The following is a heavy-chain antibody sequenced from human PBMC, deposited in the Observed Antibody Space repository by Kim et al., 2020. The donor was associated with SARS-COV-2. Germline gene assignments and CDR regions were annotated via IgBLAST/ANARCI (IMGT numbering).Heavy chain of an antibody. CDR1: GFTFRSYS. D-gene: IGHD6-13*01. Sequence: GGSLRLSCAASGFTFRSYSMNWVRQAPGEGLEWVSSISSTSSYIYYARSMKGRFTISRDNAQNSLHLQMNSLRAEDTAVYYCARGVYGPDLHNGAFDIWG. CDR2: ISSTSSYI. CDR3: ARGVYGPDLHNGAFDI. V-gene: IGHV3-21*01. J-gene: IGHJ3*02.